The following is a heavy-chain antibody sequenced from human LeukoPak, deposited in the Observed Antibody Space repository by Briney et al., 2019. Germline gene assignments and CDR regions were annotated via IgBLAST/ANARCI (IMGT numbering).Heavy chain of an antibody. CDR2: IKEDGSVR. V-gene: IGHV3-7*03. J-gene: IGHJ4*02. Sequence: GGSLRLSCGVSGFTFGRSWMSWVRQTPAKGLEFVANIKEDGSVRNYVDSVQGRFTISRDNAKNSLYLQMNSLRAEDTAVYYCARNGYGGWDFDYWGQGTLVTVSS. CDR3: ARNGYGGWDFDY. D-gene: IGHD5-18*01. CDR1: GFTFGRSW.